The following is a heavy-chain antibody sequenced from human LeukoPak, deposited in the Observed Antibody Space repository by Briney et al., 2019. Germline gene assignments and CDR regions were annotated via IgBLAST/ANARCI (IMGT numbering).Heavy chain of an antibody. V-gene: IGHV3-11*06. D-gene: IGHD1-26*01. CDR2: ISPNSADI. CDR1: GFTFSDYY. CDR3: ARETGLSGSYYDYFDY. J-gene: IGHJ4*02. Sequence: PGGSLRLSCAASGFTFSDYYMTWIRQAPGKGLEWVSYISPNSADIKYADSVKGRFTISRDNAKNSLYLQMNSLRAEDTAVYYCARETGLSGSYYDYFDYWGQGTLVTVSS.